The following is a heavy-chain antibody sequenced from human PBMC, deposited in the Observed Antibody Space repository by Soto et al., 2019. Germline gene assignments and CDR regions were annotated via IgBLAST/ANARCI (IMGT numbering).Heavy chain of an antibody. V-gene: IGHV3-30-3*01. D-gene: IGHD3-9*01. Sequence: GGSLRLSCAASGFTFSSYAMHWVRQAPGKGLEWVAVISYDGSNKYYADSVKGRFTISRDNSKNTLYLQMNSLRAEDTAVYYCARDPRGRILTGHGAFDIWGQGTMVTVS. CDR3: ARDPRGRILTGHGAFDI. J-gene: IGHJ3*02. CDR2: ISYDGSNK. CDR1: GFTFSSYA.